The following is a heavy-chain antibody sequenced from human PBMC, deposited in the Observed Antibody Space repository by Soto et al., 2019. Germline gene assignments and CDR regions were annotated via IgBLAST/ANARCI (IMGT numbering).Heavy chain of an antibody. CDR3: ARSRGYGGVYYYMDV. J-gene: IGHJ6*03. Sequence: SETLSLTCAVYGGSFSGYYWSWIRQPPGKGLEWIGEINHSGSTNYNPSLKSRVTISVDTSKNQFSLNLSSVTAADTAVYYCARSRGYGGVYYYMDVWGKGTTVTVSS. V-gene: IGHV4-34*01. D-gene: IGHD6-25*01. CDR2: INHSGST. CDR1: GGSFSGYY.